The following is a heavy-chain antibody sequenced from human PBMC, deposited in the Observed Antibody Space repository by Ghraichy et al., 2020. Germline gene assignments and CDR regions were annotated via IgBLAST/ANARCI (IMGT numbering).Heavy chain of an antibody. D-gene: IGHD5-18*01. V-gene: IGHV4-34*01. CDR3: ARGSGAMDNRYYYYYMDV. CDR1: GGSFSGYY. J-gene: IGHJ6*03. CDR2: INHSGSI. Sequence: SETLSLTCAVYGGSFSGYYWSWIRQPPGKGLEWIGEINHSGSINYNPSLKSRVTISVDTSKNQFSLKLSSVTAADTAVYYCARGSGAMDNRYYYYYMDVWGKGTTVTVSS.